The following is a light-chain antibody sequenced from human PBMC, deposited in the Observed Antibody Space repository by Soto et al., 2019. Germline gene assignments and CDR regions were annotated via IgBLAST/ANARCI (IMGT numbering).Light chain of an antibody. J-gene: IGLJ2*01. CDR2: EVT. CDR1: SSDVGGYNY. CDR3: ASYTSSSTLVV. Sequence: QSALTQPASVSGSPGQSITISCTGTSSDVGGYNYVSWYQQHPGKAPKLMIYEVTNRPSGVSYRFSGSKSGNRASLTISGLQAEDEADYFCASYTSSSTLVVFGGGTQLTVL. V-gene: IGLV2-14*01.